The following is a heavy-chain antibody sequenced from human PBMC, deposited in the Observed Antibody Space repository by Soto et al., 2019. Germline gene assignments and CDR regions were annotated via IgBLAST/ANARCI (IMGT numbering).Heavy chain of an antibody. CDR3: AKERDCGGVCFYFDF. D-gene: IGHD2-21*01. J-gene: IGHJ4*02. CDR1: GFDFNRFT. CDR2: IRGDGTDI. Sequence: EVQLVQSGGRVVPPGGSLRISCAASGFDFNRFTMHWVRQTPERGLEWVSYIRGDGTDIRYADSVRGRFTISRDNTNNSLYLQMYSLTTEDTALYYCAKERDCGGVCFYFDFWGQGALVTVSS. V-gene: IGHV3-43*01.